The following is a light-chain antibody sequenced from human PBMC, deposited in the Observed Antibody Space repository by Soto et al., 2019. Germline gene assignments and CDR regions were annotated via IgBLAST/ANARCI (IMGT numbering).Light chain of an antibody. V-gene: IGKV3-15*01. CDR1: QSVNQK. J-gene: IGKJ2*01. CDR3: QQFNNWPHT. CDR2: VAS. Sequence: EIVLTQSPATLSVSPGERATLSCRASQSVNQKLGWYQQKPGQAPRLLIYVASYRATGIPARFSGSGSGTEYTLTISNLQAEDFAVYYCQQFNNWPHTFVHGNRLEIK.